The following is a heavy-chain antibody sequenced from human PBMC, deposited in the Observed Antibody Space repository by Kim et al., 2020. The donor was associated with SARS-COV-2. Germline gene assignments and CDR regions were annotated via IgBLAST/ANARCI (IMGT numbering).Heavy chain of an antibody. D-gene: IGHD3-10*01. Sequence: GGSLRLSCAASGFTFSSYSMNWVRQAPGKGLEWVSSISSSSSYIYYADSVKGRFTISRDNAKNSLYLQMNSLRAEDTAVYYCASTYLLGTGSGSYSPFDYWGQGTLVTVSS. CDR1: GFTFSSYS. J-gene: IGHJ4*02. CDR2: ISSSSSYI. V-gene: IGHV3-21*01. CDR3: ASTYLLGTGSGSYSPFDY.